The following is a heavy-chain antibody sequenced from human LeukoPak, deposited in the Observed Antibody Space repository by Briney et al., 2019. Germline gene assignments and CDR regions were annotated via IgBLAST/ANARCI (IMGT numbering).Heavy chain of an antibody. Sequence: GGSLRLSCAASGFTFDDYGMSWVRHAPGKGLEWVSGINWNGGSTGYADSVRGRFTISRDNAKNSLYVQMNSLRVEDTALYYCARDYIEYYYDSGGYWSPADPWGQGTLVTVSS. CDR1: GFTFDDYG. CDR2: INWNGGST. D-gene: IGHD3-22*01. CDR3: ARDYIEYYYDSGGYWSPADP. V-gene: IGHV3-20*04. J-gene: IGHJ5*02.